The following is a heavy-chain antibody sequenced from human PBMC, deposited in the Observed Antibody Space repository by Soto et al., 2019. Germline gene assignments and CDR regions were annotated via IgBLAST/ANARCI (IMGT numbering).Heavy chain of an antibody. Sequence: SLRLSCAASGFTFSSYARHWVRQAPGKGLEWVAVISYDGSNKYYADSVKGRFTISRDNSKNTLYLQLNSLRAEDTAVYYCARDKRDLRFLEWSYYFDYWGQGTLVTVSS. V-gene: IGHV3-30-3*01. CDR2: ISYDGSNK. CDR1: GFTFSSYA. J-gene: IGHJ4*02. CDR3: ARDKRDLRFLEWSYYFDY. D-gene: IGHD3-3*01.